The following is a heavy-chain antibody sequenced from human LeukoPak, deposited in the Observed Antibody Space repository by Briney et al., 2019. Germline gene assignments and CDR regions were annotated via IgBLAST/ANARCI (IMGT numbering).Heavy chain of an antibody. V-gene: IGHV4-59*01. CDR3: ARGVTPYNWFDP. D-gene: IGHD2-21*02. J-gene: IGHJ5*02. CDR1: GGSISSYY. CDR2: IYYRGST. Sequence: SETLSLTCTVSGGSISSYYWSWIRQPPGKGLEWIGYIYYRGSTNYNPSLKSRVTISVDTSKNQFSLKLSSVTAADTAVYYCARGVTPYNWFDPWGQGTLVTVSS.